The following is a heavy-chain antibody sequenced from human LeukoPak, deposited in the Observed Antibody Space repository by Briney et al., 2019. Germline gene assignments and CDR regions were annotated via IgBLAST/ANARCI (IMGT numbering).Heavy chain of an antibody. V-gene: IGHV3-23*01. D-gene: IGHD2/OR15-2a*01. CDR3: ARGAFYDY. Sequence: GGSLRLSCAASGFTFSSYGMTWVRQAPGKGLEWVSAISGSGGTTYYADSVKGRFTISRDNSKNTLYLQMNSLRAADTAVYFCARGAFYDYWGQGTLVTVSS. CDR1: GFTFSSYG. CDR2: ISGSGGTT. J-gene: IGHJ4*02.